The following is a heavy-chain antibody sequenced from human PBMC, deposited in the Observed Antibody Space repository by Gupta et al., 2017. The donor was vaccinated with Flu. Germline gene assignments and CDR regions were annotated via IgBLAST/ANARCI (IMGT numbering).Heavy chain of an antibody. Sequence: EVQLLESGGGLVQPGGSLRLSCAASGFTFSSYAMSWVRQAPGKGLEWVSAISGSGGSTYYADSVKGRFTISRDNSKNTLYLQMNSLRAEDTAVYYCAKDVGTVATPRGLFDYWGQGTLVTVSS. V-gene: IGHV3-23*01. D-gene: IGHD4-17*01. CDR1: GFTFSSYA. CDR2: ISGSGGST. CDR3: AKDVGTVATPRGLFDY. J-gene: IGHJ4*02.